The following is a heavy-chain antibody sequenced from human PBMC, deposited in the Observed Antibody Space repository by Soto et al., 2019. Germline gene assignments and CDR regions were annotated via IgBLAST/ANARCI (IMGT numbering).Heavy chain of an antibody. V-gene: IGHV3-30-3*01. D-gene: IGHD5-18*01. CDR3: ARGYNYGLNLESDALDI. Sequence: QMQLVESGGGVVQPGRSLRLSCAASGFGFSIYAMHWVRQATGKGLELVAVISYHGSTEYYGDSVKVRFTISIDNSKNTLYLPMYSVRPEDTSIYYCARGYNYGLNLESDALDIWGQGAMVTVSS. CDR2: ISYHGSTE. CDR1: GFGFSIYA. J-gene: IGHJ3*02.